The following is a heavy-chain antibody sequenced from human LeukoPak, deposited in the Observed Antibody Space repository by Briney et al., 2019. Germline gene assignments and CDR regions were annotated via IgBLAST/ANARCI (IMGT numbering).Heavy chain of an antibody. Sequence: GRSLRLSCAASGFTFSSYGMSWVRQAPGKGLQWVSAISGSGGSTYYADSVKGRFTISRDNSKNTLYLQMNSLRAEDAAVYYCAKADQRWLQYFAFDIWGQGTMVTVSS. V-gene: IGHV3-23*01. D-gene: IGHD5-24*01. CDR1: GFTFSSYG. CDR3: AKADQRWLQYFAFDI. J-gene: IGHJ3*02. CDR2: ISGSGGST.